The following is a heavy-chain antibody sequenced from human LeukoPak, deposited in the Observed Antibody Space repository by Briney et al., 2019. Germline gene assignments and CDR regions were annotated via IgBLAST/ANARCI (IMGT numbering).Heavy chain of an antibody. CDR2: IYTGNST. CDR3: ANEGPSFDY. Sequence: GGSLRLSCAASGFTVSCKHMTWVRQTPGKGLEWVSVIYTGNSTYYAESVGGRFTISRDSSKNTLYLQMNRLRAEDTAVYYCANEGPSFDYWGQGTLVTVSS. CDR1: GFTVSCKH. J-gene: IGHJ4*02. V-gene: IGHV3-53*01.